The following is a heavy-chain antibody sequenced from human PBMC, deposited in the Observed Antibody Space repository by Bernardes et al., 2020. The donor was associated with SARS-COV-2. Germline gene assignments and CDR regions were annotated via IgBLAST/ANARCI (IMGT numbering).Heavy chain of an antibody. D-gene: IGHD1-1*01. CDR1: GLSFSGYS. Sequence: VGSLSLSCAASGLSFSGYSMSWVRQAPGKGLEWISYINDAGSTRYSADSVKGRFTISRDNAKKSLYLQMNSLTAEDTAVYYCARGHTTAGTDYYDYWGQGTLVTVSS. V-gene: IGHV3-48*04. CDR3: ARGHTTAGTDYYDY. CDR2: INDAGSTR. J-gene: IGHJ4*02.